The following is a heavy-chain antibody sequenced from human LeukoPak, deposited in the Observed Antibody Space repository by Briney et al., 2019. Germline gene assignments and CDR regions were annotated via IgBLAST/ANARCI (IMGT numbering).Heavy chain of an antibody. Sequence: GGSLRLSCAASGFTFSSYEMNWVRQAPGKGLEWVSYISSSGSTIYYADSVKGRFTISRDNAKNTLYLQMNSLRAEDTAVYYCAKDPRVITPYDSSGGDYWGQGTLVTVSS. CDR3: AKDPRVITPYDSSGGDY. J-gene: IGHJ4*02. D-gene: IGHD3-22*01. CDR1: GFTFSSYE. V-gene: IGHV3-48*03. CDR2: ISSSGSTI.